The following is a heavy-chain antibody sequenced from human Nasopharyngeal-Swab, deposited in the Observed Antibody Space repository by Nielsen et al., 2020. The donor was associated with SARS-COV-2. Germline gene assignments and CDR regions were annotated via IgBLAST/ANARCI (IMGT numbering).Heavy chain of an antibody. Sequence: GSLRLSCIVSGYSITKAYFWGWIRQPPGKGLEWIGNIYHNEKTQYSPSLRSRVTISLDGSKNQFYLKLNSVTAADTAVYYCARGDGSGWSEDYWGQGTLVTVSS. D-gene: IGHD6-19*01. CDR2: IYHNEKT. CDR1: GYSITKAYF. CDR3: ARGDGSGWSEDY. V-gene: IGHV4-38-2*02. J-gene: IGHJ4*02.